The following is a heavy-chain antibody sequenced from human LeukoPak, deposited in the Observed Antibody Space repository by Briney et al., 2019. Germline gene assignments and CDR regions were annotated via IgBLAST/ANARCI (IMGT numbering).Heavy chain of an antibody. J-gene: IGHJ4*02. Sequence: PGGSLRLSCAASGFTFSSYSMNWVRQAPGRGLEWVSSISSSSSYIYYADSVKGRFTISRDNAKNTLYLQMNSLRAEDTAVYYCARDRAKRYFDWYIDYWGQGTLVTVSS. D-gene: IGHD3-9*01. V-gene: IGHV3-21*01. CDR1: GFTFSSYS. CDR3: ARDRAKRYFDWYIDY. CDR2: ISSSSSYI.